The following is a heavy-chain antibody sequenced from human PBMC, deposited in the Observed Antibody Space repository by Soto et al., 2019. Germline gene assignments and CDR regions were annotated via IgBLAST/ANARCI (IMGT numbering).Heavy chain of an antibody. CDR3: AKDFAVGTVGDY. V-gene: IGHV3-23*01. Sequence: EVQLLESGGGLVQPGGSLRLSCAASEFTFSSYAMSWVRQAPGKGLEWVSAISGSGGSTYYADSVKGRFTISRDNSKNTLYLQMNSLRAEDTAVYYCAKDFAVGTVGDYWGQGTLVTVSS. D-gene: IGHD1-1*01. J-gene: IGHJ4*02. CDR1: EFTFSSYA. CDR2: ISGSGGST.